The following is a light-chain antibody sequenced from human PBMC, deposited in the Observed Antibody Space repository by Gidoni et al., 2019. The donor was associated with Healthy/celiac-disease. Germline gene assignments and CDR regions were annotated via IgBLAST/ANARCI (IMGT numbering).Light chain of an antibody. J-gene: IGKJ3*01. Sequence: EIVLTQTPGTLSLSPGERATRSCRASQSVSSYLAWYQQKPGQAPRLLIYDASNRATGIPARFSGSGSGTDFTLTINSLEPEDFAVYYCQQRSNWPPVFTFGPGTKVDIK. CDR1: QSVSSY. V-gene: IGKV3-11*01. CDR3: QQRSNWPPVFT. CDR2: DAS.